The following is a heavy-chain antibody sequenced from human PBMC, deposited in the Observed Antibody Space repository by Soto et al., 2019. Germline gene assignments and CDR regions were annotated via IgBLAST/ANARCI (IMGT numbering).Heavy chain of an antibody. CDR3: ARDSMLADHYYYGMDV. D-gene: IGHD2-8*01. CDR2: IYYSGST. Sequence: SETLSLTCTVSGGSISSYYWSWIRQPPGKGLEWIGYIYYSGSTYCNTSLENGLTISLDPSKNQFSLRLSSVTAADTAVYDCARDSMLADHYYYGMDVWGQGTTVTVSS. V-gene: IGHV4-59*01. CDR1: GGSISSYY. J-gene: IGHJ6*02.